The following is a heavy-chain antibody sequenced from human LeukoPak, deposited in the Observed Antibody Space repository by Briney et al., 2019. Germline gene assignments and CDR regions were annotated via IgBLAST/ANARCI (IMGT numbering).Heavy chain of an antibody. D-gene: IGHD2-15*01. V-gene: IGHV1-2*02. J-gene: IGHJ6*03. CDR2: INPNSGGT. CDR1: GYTFTGYY. CDR3: ARDRGVDYCSSGSCSHYYYYMDV. Sequence: GAPVKVSCKASGYTFTGYYVHWVRQAPGQGLEWMGWINPNSGGTNYAQKFQGRVTMTRDTSISTAYMELSRLRSDDTAVYYCARDRGVDYCSSGSCSHYYYYMDVWGKGTTVTISS.